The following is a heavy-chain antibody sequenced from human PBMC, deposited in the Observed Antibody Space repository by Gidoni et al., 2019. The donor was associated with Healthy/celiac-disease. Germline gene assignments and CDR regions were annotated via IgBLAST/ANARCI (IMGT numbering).Heavy chain of an antibody. CDR2: IYWNDDK. J-gene: IGHJ4*02. Sequence: QITLKESGPTLVKPTPTLTLTCTFSGFSLSTSGVGVGWIRQPPGKALEWLALIYWNDDKRYSPALKSRITITKDTSKNQVVLTMTNMDPVDTATYYCAYYYPDQIFDYWGQGTLVTVSS. CDR1: GFSLSTSGVG. CDR3: AYYYPDQIFDY. D-gene: IGHD3-22*01. V-gene: IGHV2-5*01.